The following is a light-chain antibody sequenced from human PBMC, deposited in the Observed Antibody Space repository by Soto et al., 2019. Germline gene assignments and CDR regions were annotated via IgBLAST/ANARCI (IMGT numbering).Light chain of an antibody. CDR3: LHYNDWPRWT. J-gene: IGKJ1*01. V-gene: IGKV3-15*01. CDR2: GAS. Sequence: SQSAATLSLCNGERATLSCRASQSVSSDLAWYQQVPGQAPRLLIFGASTRATGIPARFSGSGSGTEFTLTISSLQSEDFAVYYCLHYNDWPRWTFGQGTKVDIK. CDR1: QSVSSD.